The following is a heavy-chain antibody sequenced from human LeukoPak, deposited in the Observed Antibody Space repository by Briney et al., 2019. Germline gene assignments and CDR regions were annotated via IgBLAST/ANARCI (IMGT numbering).Heavy chain of an antibody. D-gene: IGHD3-3*02. J-gene: IGHJ4*02. CDR1: GFTFDDYA. Sequence: PGGSLRLSCAASGFTFDDYAMHWVRQAPGKGLEWVSGISWNSGSIVYADSVKGRFTISRDNAKNSLYLQMNSLRAEDTALYYCAKLAGHFDYWGQGTLVTVSS. V-gene: IGHV3-9*01. CDR2: ISWNSGSI. CDR3: AKLAGHFDY.